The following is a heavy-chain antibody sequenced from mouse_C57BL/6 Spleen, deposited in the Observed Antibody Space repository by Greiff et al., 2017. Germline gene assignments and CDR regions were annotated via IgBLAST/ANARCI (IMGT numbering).Heavy chain of an antibody. CDR1: GYTFTSYW. V-gene: IGHV1-9*01. J-gene: IGHJ3*01. D-gene: IGHD2-3*01. CDR3: ARRIGNEGYPWFAY. Sequence: QVQLQQSGAELMKPGASVKLSCKATGYTFTSYWIEWVKQRPGHGLEWIGEILPGSGSTNYNEKFKGKATFTADTSSNTAYMQLSSLTTEDSAIYYCARRIGNEGYPWFAYWGQGTLVTVSA. CDR2: ILPGSGST.